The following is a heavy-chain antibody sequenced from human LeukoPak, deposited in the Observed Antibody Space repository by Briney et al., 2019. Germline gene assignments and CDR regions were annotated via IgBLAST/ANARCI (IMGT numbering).Heavy chain of an antibody. CDR3: ARSVSGVAGAFDY. CDR1: GGTFSSYA. D-gene: IGHD6-19*01. Sequence: SVKVSCKASGGTFSSYAISWVRQAPGQGLEWMGGIIPIFGTANYAQKFQGRVTITTDESTSTAYMELSSLRSEDTAVYYCARSVSGVAGAFDYWGQGTLDTVSS. J-gene: IGHJ4*02. V-gene: IGHV1-69*05. CDR2: IIPIFGTA.